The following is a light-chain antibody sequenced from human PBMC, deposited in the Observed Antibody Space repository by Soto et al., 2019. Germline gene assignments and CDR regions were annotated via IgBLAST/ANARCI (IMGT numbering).Light chain of an antibody. V-gene: IGKV3D-11*01. CDR2: DAS. J-gene: IGKJ4*01. CDR3: QQRSNWLT. CDR1: QGVSSY. Sequence: EIVLTQSPATLSLSPGERATLSCRASQGVSSYLAWYQQKPGQAPRLLIYDASNRATGIPARFSGSGPGTAFTLTISSLEPEDVAVYYCQQRSNWLTFGGGTKVEIK.